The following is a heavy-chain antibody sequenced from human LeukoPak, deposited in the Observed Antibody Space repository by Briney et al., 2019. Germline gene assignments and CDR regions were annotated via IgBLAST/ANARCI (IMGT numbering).Heavy chain of an antibody. V-gene: IGHV4-39*07. CDR3: ARYLAAAGTGDY. Sequence: SETLSLTCTVSGGSISSSSYYWGWIRQPPGKGLEWIGSIYYSGSTYYNPSLKSRVTISVDTSKNQFSLKLSSVTAADTAVYYCARYLAAAGTGDYWGQGTLVTVSS. J-gene: IGHJ4*02. CDR1: GGSISSSSYY. D-gene: IGHD6-13*01. CDR2: IYYSGST.